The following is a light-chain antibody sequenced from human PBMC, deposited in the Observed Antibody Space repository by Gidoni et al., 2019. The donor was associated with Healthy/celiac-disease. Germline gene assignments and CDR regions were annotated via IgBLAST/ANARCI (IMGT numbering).Light chain of an antibody. Sequence: LQLNPSPSSLSASVGDRVTITCRASQSSSSYLNWYQQKPGKVPKLLIYAASSLQRGVPSRFSGSGSGTDFTLTISSLQPEDVATYYCQQYYSTPCTFGGGTKVEIK. J-gene: IGKJ4*01. CDR3: QQYYSTPCT. CDR2: AAS. V-gene: IGKV1-39*01. CDR1: QSSSSY.